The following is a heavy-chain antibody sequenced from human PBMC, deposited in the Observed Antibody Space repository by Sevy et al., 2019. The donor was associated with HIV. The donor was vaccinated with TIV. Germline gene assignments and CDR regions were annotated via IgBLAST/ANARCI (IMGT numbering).Heavy chain of an antibody. J-gene: IGHJ4*02. CDR1: SGSINNGDYS. V-gene: IGHV4-30-2*01. CDR3: ARDLVSESSSNSFGY. D-gene: IGHD2-2*01. CDR2: IYHSGNT. Sequence: SESLSLTCAVSSGSINNGDYSWSWIRQPPGKGLEWIGYIYHSGNTYYNPSLKSRVTISVDRAKNQFSLKLSSVTAADTAVYYCARDLVSESSSNSFGYWGPGILVTVSS.